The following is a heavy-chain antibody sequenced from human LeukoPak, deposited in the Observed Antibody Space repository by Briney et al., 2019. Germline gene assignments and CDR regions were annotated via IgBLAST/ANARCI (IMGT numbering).Heavy chain of an antibody. Sequence: ASVKVSCKASGYTFTSYGISWVRQAPGQGLEWMGWISAYNGNTNYAQKLQGRVTMTTDTSTSTAYMELRSLRSDDTAVYYYARPIVGTVEVDFYYFDYWGQGTLVTVSS. V-gene: IGHV1-18*01. D-gene: IGHD1-26*01. CDR2: ISAYNGNT. CDR3: ARPIVGTVEVDFYYFDY. CDR1: GYTFTSYG. J-gene: IGHJ4*02.